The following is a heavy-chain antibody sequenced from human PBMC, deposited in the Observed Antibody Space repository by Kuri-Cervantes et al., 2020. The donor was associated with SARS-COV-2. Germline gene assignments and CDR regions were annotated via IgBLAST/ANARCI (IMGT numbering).Heavy chain of an antibody. CDR1: GFIFSSYG. J-gene: IGHJ6*02. V-gene: IGHV3-30*02. Sequence: GESLKISCAASGFIFSSYGMHWVRQAPGKGLEWVAVIWYDGSNKYYADSVKGRFTISRDNSKNTLYLQMNSLRAEDTAVYYCALPIAPYYYGSGINYYGMDVWGQGTTVTVSS. D-gene: IGHD3-10*01. CDR3: ALPIAPYYYGSGINYYGMDV. CDR2: IWYDGSNK.